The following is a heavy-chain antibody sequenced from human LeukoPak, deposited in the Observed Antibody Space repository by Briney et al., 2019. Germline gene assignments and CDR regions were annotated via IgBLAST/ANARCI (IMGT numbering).Heavy chain of an antibody. J-gene: IGHJ5*02. V-gene: IGHV3-30*02. D-gene: IGHD3-16*02. CDR3: ARAGFLITFGGVIS. CDR1: GFTFSSYG. Sequence: GGSLRLSCAASGFTFSSYGMHWVRQAPGKGLEWVAYIQYDGSNEQYADSVKGRFSISRDSSKNILYLQMNSLRAEDTAIYYCARAGFLITFGGVISWGQGTLVTVSS. CDR2: IQYDGSNE.